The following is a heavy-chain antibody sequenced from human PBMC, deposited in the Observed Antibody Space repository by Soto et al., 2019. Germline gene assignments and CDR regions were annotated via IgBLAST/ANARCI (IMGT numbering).Heavy chain of an antibody. CDR1: GGSIISGAYY. CDR2: IYYSGST. J-gene: IGHJ6*02. V-gene: IGHV4-31*03. CDR3: ARGPHYYYGMDV. Sequence: PSETLSLTCTVSGGSIISGAYYWSWIRQHPGKGLEWIGYIYYSGSTYYNPSLKSRVTISVDTSKNQFSLKLSSVTAADTAVYYCARGPHYYYGMDVWGQGXTVTVYS.